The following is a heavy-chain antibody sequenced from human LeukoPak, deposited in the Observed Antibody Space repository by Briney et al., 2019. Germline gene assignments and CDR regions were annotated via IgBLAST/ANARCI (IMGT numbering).Heavy chain of an antibody. V-gene: IGHV5-51*01. D-gene: IGHD2-15*01. CDR2: IYPGDSDT. CDR3: ARHTGCCSGGSCYGDF. CDR1: GYSFTSYW. J-gene: IGHJ4*02. Sequence: GESLKISCKGSGYSFTSYWIAWVRQMPGKGLEWMGIIYPGDSDTRYGPSFQGQVTISADKSIRTAYLQWSSLKASDTAMYYCARHTGCCSGGSCYGDFWGQGTLVTVSS.